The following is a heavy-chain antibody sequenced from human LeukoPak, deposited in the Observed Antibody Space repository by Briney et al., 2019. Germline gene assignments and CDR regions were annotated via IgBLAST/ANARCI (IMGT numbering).Heavy chain of an antibody. CDR2: IIPIIGIA. J-gene: IGHJ5*02. V-gene: IGHV1-69*04. CDR3: ARGDSSSWYLWFDP. D-gene: IGHD6-13*01. CDR1: GGTFSSYA. Sequence: GASVKVSCKASGGTFSSYAISWVRQAPGQGLEWMGRIIPIIGIANYAQKCQGRVTITADKSTSTAYMELSSLRSEDTAVYYCARGDSSSWYLWFDPWGQGTLVTVSS.